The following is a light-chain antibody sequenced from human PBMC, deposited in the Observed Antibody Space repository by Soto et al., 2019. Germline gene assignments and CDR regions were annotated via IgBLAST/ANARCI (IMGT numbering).Light chain of an antibody. CDR1: SSDIGSYNY. V-gene: IGLV2-14*01. J-gene: IGLJ2*01. CDR2: EVN. Sequence: QSALTQPASVSGSPGQSTTISCTGTSSDIGSYNYVSWYQQHPGRAPRLMIYEVNNRPSGVSNRFSGSKSGNTASLTISGLQAEDEADYYCSSYTTTTTIIFGGGTKLTVL. CDR3: SSYTTTTTII.